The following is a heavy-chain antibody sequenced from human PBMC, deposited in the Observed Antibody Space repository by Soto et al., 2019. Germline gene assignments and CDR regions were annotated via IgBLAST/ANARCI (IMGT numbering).Heavy chain of an antibody. J-gene: IGHJ4*02. CDR1: GFTFSSYE. D-gene: IGHD2-21*01. Sequence: LRLSCAASGFTFSSYEMNWVRQAPGKGLEWVSYITSSGGTIYYADSAKGRFTISRDNAKNSLYLQMKSLRAEDTAVYYCARGNSPVDVYWGQGTLVTVSS. CDR2: ITSSGGTI. V-gene: IGHV3-48*03. CDR3: ARGNSPVDVY.